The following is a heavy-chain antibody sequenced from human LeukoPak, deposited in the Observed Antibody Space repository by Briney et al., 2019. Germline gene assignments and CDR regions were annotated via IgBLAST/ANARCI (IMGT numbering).Heavy chain of an antibody. CDR3: GRPLNTVHYTFDV. J-gene: IGHJ3*01. CDR1: GGSVSSGGYY. CDR2: IYYTGST. V-gene: IGHV4-31*03. D-gene: IGHD3-10*01. Sequence: PSETLSLTCTVSGGSVSSGGYYWVWIRQRPGKGLEWIGYIYYTGSTSYNPSLKSRLTIAVDTSKNQFSLKLSSVTAADTAVYYCGRPLNTVHYTFDVWGQGTMVTVSS.